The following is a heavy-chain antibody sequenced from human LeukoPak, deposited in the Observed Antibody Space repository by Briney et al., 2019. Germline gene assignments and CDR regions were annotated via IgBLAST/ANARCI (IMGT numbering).Heavy chain of an antibody. Sequence: ASVKVSRKASGYTFPRYVVSWLRQAPGQGLEWVGLINAYNGNTNYAQKLQGRGTMTTDTSTSTANMELRSLRSDDTAVYYCARDSCITIFGVVTHFDHWGQGTLVTVSS. J-gene: IGHJ4*02. D-gene: IGHD3-3*01. V-gene: IGHV1-18*01. CDR1: GYTFPRYV. CDR3: ARDSCITIFGVVTHFDH. CDR2: INAYNGNT.